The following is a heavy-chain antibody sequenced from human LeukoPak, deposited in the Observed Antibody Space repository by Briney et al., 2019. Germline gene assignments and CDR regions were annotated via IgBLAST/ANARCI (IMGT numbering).Heavy chain of an antibody. Sequence: GGSLRLSCAASGFTFGSSWMSWVRQAPGKGLEWVANVKQDGSEKYYVDSVKGRSTISRDNAKNSLYLQMSSLRGEDTAVYFCARLRIVAPTPGHFDYWGQGTLVTVSS. D-gene: IGHD2-15*01. CDR3: ARLRIVAPTPGHFDY. V-gene: IGHV3-7*01. CDR1: GFTFGSSW. CDR2: VKQDGSEK. J-gene: IGHJ4*02.